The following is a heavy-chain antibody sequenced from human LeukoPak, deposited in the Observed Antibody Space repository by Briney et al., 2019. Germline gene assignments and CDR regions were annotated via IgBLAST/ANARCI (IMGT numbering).Heavy chain of an antibody. J-gene: IGHJ4*02. CDR2: LNYDSTFI. CDR1: GFTFDKYS. Sequence: GGSLRLSCAASGFTFDKYSMNWMRQAPGSGLEWVSSLNYDSTFIYYADSVRGLFTISRDNAKNSLFLQMNSLRVEDTAFYYCARGPLSNGGNSLSHLADSWGRGTLVTVSS. CDR3: ARGPLSNGGNSLSHLADS. D-gene: IGHD2-8*01. V-gene: IGHV3-21*01.